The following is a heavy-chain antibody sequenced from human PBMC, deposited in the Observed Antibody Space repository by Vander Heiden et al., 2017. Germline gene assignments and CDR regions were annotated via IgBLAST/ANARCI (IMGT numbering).Heavy chain of an antibody. V-gene: IGHV3-23*01. CDR2: ITGSGGST. Sequence: EVQLLESGGGLVQPGGSLRLSCAASGFTFSTYTMTWVRQAPGKGLEWVSVITGSGGSTSYADSVKGRFTISRDNSKNTLYMQISSLRAEDTARYYCAKVRGDGYNAFDSWGQGTLGTVSS. CDR1: GFTFSTYT. D-gene: IGHD5-12*01. J-gene: IGHJ4*02. CDR3: AKVRGDGYNAFDS.